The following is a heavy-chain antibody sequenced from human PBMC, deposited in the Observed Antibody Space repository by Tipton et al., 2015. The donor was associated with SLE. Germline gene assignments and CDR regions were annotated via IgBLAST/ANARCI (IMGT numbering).Heavy chain of an antibody. CDR2: IYSGGST. CDR1: GFTVSSNY. V-gene: IGHV3-66*01. CDR3: ARAPPNDILTGSGMDV. D-gene: IGHD3-9*01. Sequence: SLRLSCAASGFTVSSNYMSWVRQAPGKGLEWVSVIYSGGSTYYADSVKGRFTISRDNSKNTLYLQMNSLRAEDTAVYYCARAPPNDILTGSGMDVWGQGTTVTVSS. J-gene: IGHJ6*02.